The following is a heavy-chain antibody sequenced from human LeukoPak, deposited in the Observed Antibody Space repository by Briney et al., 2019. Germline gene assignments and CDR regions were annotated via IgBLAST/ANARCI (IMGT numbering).Heavy chain of an antibody. Sequence: SVKVSCKASGGTFSSCAISWVRQAPGQGLEWMGRIIPIFGTANYAQKFQGRVTITTDESTSTAYMELSSLRSEDTAVYYCASALGYYDSSGYYSYYFDYWGQGTLVTVSS. CDR1: GGTFSSCA. CDR2: IIPIFGTA. J-gene: IGHJ4*02. CDR3: ASALGYYDSSGYYSYYFDY. D-gene: IGHD3-22*01. V-gene: IGHV1-69*05.